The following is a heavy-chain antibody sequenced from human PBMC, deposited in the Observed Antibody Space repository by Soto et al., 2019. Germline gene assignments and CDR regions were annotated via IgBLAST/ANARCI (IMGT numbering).Heavy chain of an antibody. V-gene: IGHV6-1*01. J-gene: IGHJ6*02. Sequence: SQTLSLTCAISGDSVSSSSVTWNWIRQSPSRGLEWLGRTYYRSKWYNDYAVSVKSRITINPDTSKNQFSLQLNSVTPEDTAVYYCARGGLRWELRGYYYGMDVWGQGTTVTVSS. D-gene: IGHD1-26*01. CDR3: ARGGLRWELRGYYYGMDV. CDR2: TYYRSKWYN. CDR1: GDSVSSSSVT.